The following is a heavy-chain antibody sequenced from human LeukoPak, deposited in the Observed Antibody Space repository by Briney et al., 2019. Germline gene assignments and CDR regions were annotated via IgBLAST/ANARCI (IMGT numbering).Heavy chain of an antibody. CDR2: INHSGST. J-gene: IGHJ6*02. CDR3: ATALRWPKYYYYGMDV. Sequence: NPSETLSLTCAVSSGSISSSSYYWGWIRQPPGKGLEWIGEINHSGSTNYNPSLTSRVTISVDTSKNQFSLKLSSVTAADTAVYYCATALRWPKYYYYGMDVWGQGTTVTVSS. V-gene: IGHV4-39*07. CDR1: SGSISSSSYY. D-gene: IGHD4-23*01.